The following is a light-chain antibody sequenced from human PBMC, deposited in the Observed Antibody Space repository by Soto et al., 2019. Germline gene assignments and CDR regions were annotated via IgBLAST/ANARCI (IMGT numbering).Light chain of an antibody. J-gene: IGLJ1*01. CDR1: SGDVGAYNY. Sequence: QSVLTQPASVSGSPGQSIAISCTGSSGDVGAYNYVSWYQQYSGKAPKLMIYDVSNRPSGVSDRFSGSKSGSTASLTISGLQAEDEADYYCCSYTSSSTYVFGTGTKVTVL. CDR3: CSYTSSSTYV. CDR2: DVS. V-gene: IGLV2-14*01.